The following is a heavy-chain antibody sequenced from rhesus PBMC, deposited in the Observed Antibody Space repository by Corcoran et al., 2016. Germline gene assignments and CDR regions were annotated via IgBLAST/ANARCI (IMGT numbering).Heavy chain of an antibody. CDR2: ISGSSGST. CDR1: GGSVSSSNW. V-gene: IGHV4-65*01. J-gene: IGHJ4*01. Sequence: QVQLQESGPGLVKPSETLSLTCAVSGGSVSSSNWWSWIRQPPGKGLEWIGYISGSSGSTYDNPSLKSRVTISTDTSKNQFSLKLSAVTAADTAVYYCARGGDYWGPGVLVTVSS. CDR3: ARGGDY.